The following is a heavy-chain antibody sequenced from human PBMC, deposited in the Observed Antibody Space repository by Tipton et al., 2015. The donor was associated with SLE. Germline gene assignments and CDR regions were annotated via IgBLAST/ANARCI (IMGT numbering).Heavy chain of an antibody. CDR3: ALQHMPYYYDGMDI. V-gene: IGHV3-23*01. CDR2: ISGSAWST. D-gene: IGHD5-18*01. Sequence: SLRLSCAASGFTFSSYGMHWVRQAPGKGLEWVSAISGSAWSTYYADSVNGRFTISRDNSKNTLYLHMNSLRAEDTAVYYCALQHMPYYYDGMDIWGQGTTVTVSS. CDR1: GFTFSSYG. J-gene: IGHJ6*02.